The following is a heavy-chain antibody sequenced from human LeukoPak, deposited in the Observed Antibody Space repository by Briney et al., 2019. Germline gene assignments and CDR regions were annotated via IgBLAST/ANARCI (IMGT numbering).Heavy chain of an antibody. Sequence: GGSLRLSCAASGFTFSSYAMSWVRQAPGKGLEWVSAISGSGGSTYYADSVKGRFTISRDNSKNTLYLQMNSLRAEDTAVYYCAKDAIVVVPAAISYNWFDPWGQGTLVTVSS. V-gene: IGHV3-23*01. CDR1: GFTFSSYA. J-gene: IGHJ5*02. CDR2: ISGSGGST. D-gene: IGHD2-2*01. CDR3: AKDAIVVVPAAISYNWFDP.